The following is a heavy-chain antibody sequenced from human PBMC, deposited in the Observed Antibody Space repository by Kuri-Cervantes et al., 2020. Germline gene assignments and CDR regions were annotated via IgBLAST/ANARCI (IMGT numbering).Heavy chain of an antibody. D-gene: IGHD3-16*02. CDR3: ARHPDYDYVWGSYRQTIHYYYYYGMDV. Sequence: ASVNVPCKASGYTFTSYYMHWVRQATGQGLECMGWMNPYSGNTGYAQKFQGRVTMTRNNSISTAYMGLSSLRSEDTTVYYCARHPDYDYVWGSYRQTIHYYYYYGMDVWGQGTTVTVSS. CDR1: GYTFTSYY. CDR2: MNPYSGNT. V-gene: IGHV1-8*02. J-gene: IGHJ6*02.